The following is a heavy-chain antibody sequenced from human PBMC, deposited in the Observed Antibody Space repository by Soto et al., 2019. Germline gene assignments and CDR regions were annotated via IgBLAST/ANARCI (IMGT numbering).Heavy chain of an antibody. CDR1: GVSISPYY. Sequence: QVQLQESGPGLVKTSETLSLTCSVSGVSISPYYWTWIRQPAGKGLEWIGQLYSSGRANYNPSLKSRVTISVFRDAFSLTLKSVPAADTAVYYGARHFDVNTAQDYYYFDPWGRGTLVTVSS. J-gene: IGHJ2*01. V-gene: IGHV4-4*07. D-gene: IGHD5-18*01. CDR2: LYSSGRA. CDR3: ARHFDVNTAQDYYYFDP.